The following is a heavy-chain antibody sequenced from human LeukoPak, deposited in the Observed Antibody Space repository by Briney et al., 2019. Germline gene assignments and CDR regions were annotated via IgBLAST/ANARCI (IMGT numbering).Heavy chain of an antibody. Sequence: GASVKVSCKASGYTFTSYGISWARQAPGQGLEWMGWISAYNGNTNYAQKLQGRVTMTTDTSTSTAYMELRSLRSDDTAVYYCARDNRSGYYDSSGLDYWGQGTLVTVSS. CDR1: GYTFTSYG. CDR2: ISAYNGNT. D-gene: IGHD3-22*01. CDR3: ARDNRSGYYDSSGLDY. V-gene: IGHV1-18*01. J-gene: IGHJ4*02.